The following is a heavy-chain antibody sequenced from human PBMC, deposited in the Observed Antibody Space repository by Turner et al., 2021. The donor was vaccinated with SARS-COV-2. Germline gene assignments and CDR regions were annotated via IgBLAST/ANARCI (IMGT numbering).Heavy chain of an antibody. CDR1: GGAFSGYY. CDR3: ARGHIVGSSWYYFEN. V-gene: IGHV4-34*01. J-gene: IGHJ4*02. CDR2: INYSGNS. Sequence: QVQLQQWGEGVLKTSETLSLTCAVNGGAFSGYYWSWIRQHTGKGLEWIGQINYSGNSNYNPSLKSRVTISEDTTKKQVSLNLRSVTAADTAVYYCARGHIVGSSWYYFENWGRGTLVAVSS. D-gene: IGHD6-13*01.